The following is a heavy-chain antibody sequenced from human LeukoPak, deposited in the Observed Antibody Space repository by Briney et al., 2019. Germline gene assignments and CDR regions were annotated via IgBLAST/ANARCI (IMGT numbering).Heavy chain of an antibody. J-gene: IGHJ6*02. CDR1: GDSVSSNSAA. CDR2: TYYRSKWYN. Sequence: SQTLSLTCAISGDSVSSNSAAWNWIRQSPSRGLEWLGRTYYRSKWYNDYAVSVKGRITINPDTSKNQFSLQLNSVTPEDTAVYYCARGSGWYPRYYYYGMDVWGQGTTVTVSS. V-gene: IGHV6-1*01. D-gene: IGHD6-19*01. CDR3: ARGSGWYPRYYYYGMDV.